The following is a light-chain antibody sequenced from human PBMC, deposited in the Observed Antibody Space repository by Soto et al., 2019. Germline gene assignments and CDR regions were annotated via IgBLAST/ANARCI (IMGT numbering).Light chain of an antibody. J-gene: IGKJ1*01. CDR3: QQSYSTPQT. CDR2: AAS. CDR1: QSISSY. V-gene: IGKV1-39*01. Sequence: DIQMTQSPSSLSASVGDRVTITCRASQSISSYLNWYQQKPGKAPKLLIYAASSLQSGVPSRFSGSGSGTDFTLTSSSLQPEDFATYYCQQSYSTPQTFGQGTKVDI.